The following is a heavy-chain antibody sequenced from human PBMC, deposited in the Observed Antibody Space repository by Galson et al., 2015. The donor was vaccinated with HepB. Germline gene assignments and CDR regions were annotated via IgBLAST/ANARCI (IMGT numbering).Heavy chain of an antibody. D-gene: IGHD4-23*01. CDR2: ISGSGGST. V-gene: IGHV3-23*01. Sequence: SLRLSCAVSGFTFSTYAMTWVRQAPGKGLEWVSSISGSGGSTYFADPVRGRFNTSRDNTKNTLYLQMNSLRAEDTALYFCAKERSRWSVGGASDIWGQGTMVTVSS. CDR1: GFTFSTYA. J-gene: IGHJ3*02. CDR3: AKERSRWSVGGASDI.